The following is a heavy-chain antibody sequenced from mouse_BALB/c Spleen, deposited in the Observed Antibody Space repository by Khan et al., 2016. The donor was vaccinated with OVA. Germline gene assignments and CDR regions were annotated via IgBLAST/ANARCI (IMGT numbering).Heavy chain of an antibody. J-gene: IGHJ4*01. V-gene: IGHV9-3-1*01. Sequence: QIQLVQSGPELKKPGETVKISCMASGYTFTNYGMNWVKQAPGKGLKWMGWINTYTGEPTYADDFKGRFAFSLETSASTAYLQINNLKNEDTATYFCARVGYNGTMDYWGQGTSGTVSS. D-gene: IGHD2-14*01. CDR1: GYTFTNYG. CDR3: ARVGYNGTMDY. CDR2: INTYTGEP.